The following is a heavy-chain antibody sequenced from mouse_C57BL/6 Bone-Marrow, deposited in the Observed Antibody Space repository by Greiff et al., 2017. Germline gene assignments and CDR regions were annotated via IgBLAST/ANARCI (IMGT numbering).Heavy chain of an antibody. V-gene: IGHV1-80*01. CDR3: ARKGSLGYAMDY. CDR1: GYAFSSYW. D-gene: IGHD3-3*01. CDR2: IYPGDGDT. J-gene: IGHJ4*01. Sequence: VKLQESGAELVKPGASVKISCKASGYAFSSYWMNWVKQRPGKGLEWIGQIYPGDGDTNYNGKFKGKATLTADKSSSTAYMQLSSLTSEDSAVYFCARKGSLGYAMDYWGQGTSVTVSS.